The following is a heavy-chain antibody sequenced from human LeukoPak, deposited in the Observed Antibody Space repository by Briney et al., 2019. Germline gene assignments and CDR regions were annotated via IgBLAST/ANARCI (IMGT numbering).Heavy chain of an antibody. CDR1: GGSISSYY. CDR3: ARHPDYGGAFDI. D-gene: IGHD4-23*01. CDR2: IYYSGST. J-gene: IGHJ3*02. Sequence: SETPSLTCTVSGGSISSYYWSWIRQPPGKGLEWIGYIYYSGSTNYNPSLKSRVTISVDTSKNQFSLKLSSVTAVDTAVYYCARHPDYGGAFDIWGQGTMVTVSS. V-gene: IGHV4-59*08.